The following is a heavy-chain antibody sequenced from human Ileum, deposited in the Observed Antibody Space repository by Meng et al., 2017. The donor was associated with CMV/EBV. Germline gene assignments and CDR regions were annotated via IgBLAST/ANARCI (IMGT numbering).Heavy chain of an antibody. D-gene: IGHD4-23*01. CDR3: SRDCGGNPGWFDP. V-gene: IGHV1-18*01. Sequence: ASAMVSCKASGYTITSYGSSWVRQAPGQGLEWMGWISAYNGNTNYSQKPQGRLTLIRDTSISTAYMKLNSQGSGDTAAYYCSRDCGGNPGWFDPWGQGTQVTVSS. CDR1: GYTITSYG. J-gene: IGHJ5*02. CDR2: ISAYNGNT.